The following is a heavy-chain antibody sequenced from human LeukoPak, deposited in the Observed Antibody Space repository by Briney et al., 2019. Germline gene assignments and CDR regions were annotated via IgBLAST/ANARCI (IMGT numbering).Heavy chain of an antibody. D-gene: IGHD6-25*01. V-gene: IGHV4-28*01. CDR1: GHSIINTYY. Sequence: TSETLSLTCTVSGHSIINTYYWGWIRQSPGKGLEWIGSIHHSGNRFESGSTHYNPSLRSRVTVSADTSKNQFSLTLRSVTAADTAVYFCARNVSSGFFTGWGRGTLVTVSS. CDR3: ARNVSSGFFTG. CDR2: IHHSGNRFESGST. J-gene: IGHJ1*01.